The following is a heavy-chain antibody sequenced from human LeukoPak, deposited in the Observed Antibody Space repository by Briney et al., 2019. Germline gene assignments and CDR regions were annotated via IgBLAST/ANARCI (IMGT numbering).Heavy chain of an antibody. CDR2: IKSDGSST. Sequence: GGSLRLSCAASGFTFSAFWMHWVRQAPGKGLVWVSRIKSDGSSTSYAPSVKGRFTISRDNAKHTLFLQMNSLRAEDTAVYYCARDTVWGAPFDPWGQGTLVTVSS. D-gene: IGHD4-17*01. CDR3: ARDTVWGAPFDP. CDR1: GFTFSAFW. J-gene: IGHJ5*02. V-gene: IGHV3-74*01.